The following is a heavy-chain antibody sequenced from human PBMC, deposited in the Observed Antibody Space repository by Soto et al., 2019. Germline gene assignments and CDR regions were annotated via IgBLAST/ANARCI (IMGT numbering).Heavy chain of an antibody. J-gene: IGHJ4*02. Sequence: QVQLQESGPGLVRPSQTLSLTCTVSGDSITNGLSYWSWIRQHPETGLEWIGYIHYSGSTDYTPSLKGRATISVDTSKSQFSLKLTSVTAAATAVYYSAGQKWLSPFDSWGQGTLVTVSS. CDR3: AGQKWLSPFDS. D-gene: IGHD6-19*01. CDR2: IHYSGST. CDR1: GDSITNGLSY. V-gene: IGHV4-31*03.